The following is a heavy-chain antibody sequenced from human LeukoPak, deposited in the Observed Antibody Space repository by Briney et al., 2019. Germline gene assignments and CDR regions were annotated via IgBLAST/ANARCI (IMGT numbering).Heavy chain of an antibody. CDR2: ISTYNGNT. CDR3: AREHGGSMYEAFDI. J-gene: IGHJ3*02. CDR1: GYTFTGYY. D-gene: IGHD1-26*01. V-gene: IGHV1-18*04. Sequence: AASVKVSCKASGYTFTGYYIHWVRQAPGQGLEWMGWISTYNGNTNYAQNLQGRVTMITDTSTSTVYMELGSLTSDDTAVYYCAREHGGSMYEAFDIWGQGTMVTVTS.